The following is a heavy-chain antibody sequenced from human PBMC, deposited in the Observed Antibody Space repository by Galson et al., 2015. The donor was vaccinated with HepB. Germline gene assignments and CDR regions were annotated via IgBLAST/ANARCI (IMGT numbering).Heavy chain of an antibody. J-gene: IGHJ6*03. CDR2: ISAYNGNT. V-gene: IGHV1-18*01. Sequence: SVKVSCKASGYTFTSYGISWVRQAPGQGLEWMGWISAYNGNTNYAQKLQGRVTMTTDTSTSTAYMELRSLRSDDTAAYYCAREGGYCSSTSCYYYMDVWGKGTTVTVSS. CDR1: GYTFTSYG. CDR3: AREGGYCSSTSCYYYMDV. D-gene: IGHD2-2*01.